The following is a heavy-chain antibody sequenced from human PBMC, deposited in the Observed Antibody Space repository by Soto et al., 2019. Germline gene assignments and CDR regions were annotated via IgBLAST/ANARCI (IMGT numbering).Heavy chain of an antibody. Sequence: PGGSLRLSCAASGFTFDDYSMHWVRQAPGKGLEWVSGISWNSGSIGYADSVKGRFTISRDNAKNSLYLQMNSLRAEDTALYYCAKGASSEYYYYMDVWGKGTTVTVSS. V-gene: IGHV3-9*01. J-gene: IGHJ6*03. CDR3: AKGASSEYYYYMDV. CDR2: ISWNSGSI. CDR1: GFTFDDYS. D-gene: IGHD6-6*01.